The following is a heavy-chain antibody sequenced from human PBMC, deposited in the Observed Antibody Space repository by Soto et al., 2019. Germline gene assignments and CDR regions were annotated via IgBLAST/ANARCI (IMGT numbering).Heavy chain of an antibody. V-gene: IGHV3-43D*04. CDR1: GFTFDDYA. D-gene: IGHD3-16*01. J-gene: IGHJ6*02. Sequence: PGGPLRLYCAASGFTFDDYAMHWVRQAPGKGLEWVSLIDRDGGRPYYADSVKGRFTISRDNSKKSLFLQMNSLRPEDTALYYCAKGGGWYYYGVDVWGQGTTVTVSS. CDR2: IDRDGGRP. CDR3: AKGGGWYYYGVDV.